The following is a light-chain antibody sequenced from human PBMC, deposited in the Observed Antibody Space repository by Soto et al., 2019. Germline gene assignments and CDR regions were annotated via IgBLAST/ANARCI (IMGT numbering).Light chain of an antibody. V-gene: IGKV3-11*01. CDR3: QQRNNWPPYT. Sequence: DIVLTQSPATLSLSPGERATLFCRASQSVDSYLAWYQQKPGQAPRLLIHGASNRATGIPARFSGSGSGTDFTLTISSLEPEDFAVYYCQQRNNWPPYTFGQGTKLEIK. CDR2: GAS. J-gene: IGKJ2*01. CDR1: QSVDSY.